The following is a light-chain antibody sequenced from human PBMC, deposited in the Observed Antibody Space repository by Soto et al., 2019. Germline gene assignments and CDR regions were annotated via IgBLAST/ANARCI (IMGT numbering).Light chain of an antibody. Sequence: AIQLTQSPSSLSSSVGDRATITCRASQGISSALAWYQQKPGQAPKLLIYDASSWESGVPSRFSGSGSGTDFTLTISSLQPEDVATYYCQQLNNYPITCGQGTRLEIK. V-gene: IGKV1D-13*01. CDR1: QGISSA. CDR3: QQLNNYPIT. J-gene: IGKJ5*01. CDR2: DAS.